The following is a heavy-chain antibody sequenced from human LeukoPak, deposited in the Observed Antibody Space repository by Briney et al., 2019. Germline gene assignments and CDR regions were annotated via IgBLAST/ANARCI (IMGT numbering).Heavy chain of an antibody. Sequence: GGSLRLSCAASGFTCSSYAMSWVRQAPGKGLEWVSAISGSGGRTYYADSVKGRFTISRDNSKNTLYLQMNSLRAEDTAVYYCAKNHYDILTGYGYWGQGTLVTVSS. D-gene: IGHD3-9*01. CDR2: ISGSGGRT. CDR3: AKNHYDILTGYGY. J-gene: IGHJ4*02. CDR1: GFTCSSYA. V-gene: IGHV3-23*01.